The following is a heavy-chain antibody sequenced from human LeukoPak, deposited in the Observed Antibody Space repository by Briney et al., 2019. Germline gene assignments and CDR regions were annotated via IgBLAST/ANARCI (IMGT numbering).Heavy chain of an antibody. V-gene: IGHV4-59*01. J-gene: IGHJ5*02. CDR2: IYYSGGT. CDR3: ARAAVAGRGPWFDP. D-gene: IGHD6-19*01. Sequence: SETLSLTCTVSGGSISSYYWSWIRQPPGKGLEWIGYIYYSGGTNYNPSLKSLVTISVDTSKNQFSLKLSSVTAADTAVYYCARAAVAGRGPWFDPWGQGTLVTVSS. CDR1: GGSISSYY.